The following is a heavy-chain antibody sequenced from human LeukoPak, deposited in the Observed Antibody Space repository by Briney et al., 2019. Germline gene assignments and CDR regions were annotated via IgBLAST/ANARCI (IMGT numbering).Heavy chain of an antibody. Sequence: SETLSLTCTVSGGSISSSSFYWGRIRQPPGKGLEWIGGIYYSGITYYNPSLKSRVTISVDTSKNQFSLKLSSVTAADTAVYYCARVTRDNVVVPAAPDYRGQGTLVTVSS. D-gene: IGHD2-2*01. CDR2: IYYSGIT. V-gene: IGHV4-39*07. CDR3: ARVTRDNVVVPAAPDY. J-gene: IGHJ4*02. CDR1: GGSISSSSFY.